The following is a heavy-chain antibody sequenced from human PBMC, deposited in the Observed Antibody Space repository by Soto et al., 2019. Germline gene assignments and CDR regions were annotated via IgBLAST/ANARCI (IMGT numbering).Heavy chain of an antibody. CDR3: AKEEIATFYY. J-gene: IGHJ4*02. Sequence: QVQLVESGGGVVQPGRSLRLSCAASGFTFSTYAMHWVRQAPGKGLEWVAVISYDGSNKYYADSVKGRFTISRDNSKNTLYLQMNSLRAEDTAVYYCAKEEIATFYYWGQGTLVTVSS. V-gene: IGHV3-30*18. CDR2: ISYDGSNK. CDR1: GFTFSTYA.